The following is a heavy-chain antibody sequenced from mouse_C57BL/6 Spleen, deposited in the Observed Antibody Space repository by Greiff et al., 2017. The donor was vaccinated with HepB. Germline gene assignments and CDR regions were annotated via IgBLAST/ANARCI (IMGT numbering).Heavy chain of an antibody. CDR1: GYTFTSYW. Sequence: QVQLQQPGTELVKPGASVKLSCKASGYTFTSYWMHWVKQRPGQGLEWIGNINPSNGGTNYNEKFKSKATLTVDKSSSTAYMQLSSLTSEDSAVYYCARGGLTYYDYDGGAMDYWGQGTSVTVSS. V-gene: IGHV1-53*01. CDR2: INPSNGGT. D-gene: IGHD2-4*01. CDR3: ARGGLTYYDYDGGAMDY. J-gene: IGHJ4*01.